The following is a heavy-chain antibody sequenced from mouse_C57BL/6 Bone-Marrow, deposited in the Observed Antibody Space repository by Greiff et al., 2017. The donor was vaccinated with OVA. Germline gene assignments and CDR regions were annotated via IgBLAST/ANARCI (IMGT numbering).Heavy chain of an antibody. J-gene: IGHJ4*01. Sequence: EVKLQESGGDLVKPGGSLKLSCAASGFTFSSYGMSWVRQTPDKRLEWVATISSGGSYTYYPDSVKGRFTISRDNAKNTLYLQMSRLKSEDTAMYYCARHDYGNYRYAMDYWGQGTSVTVSS. CDR3: ARHDYGNYRYAMDY. CDR2: ISSGGSYT. V-gene: IGHV5-6*01. D-gene: IGHD2-1*01. CDR1: GFTFSSYG.